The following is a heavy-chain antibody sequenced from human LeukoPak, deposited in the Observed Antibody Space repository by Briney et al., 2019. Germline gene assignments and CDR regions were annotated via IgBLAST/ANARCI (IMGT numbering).Heavy chain of an antibody. CDR3: ARHFTAYYDFWSRYDAFDI. CDR2: IYYSGSI. CDR1: GGSISSSSYY. J-gene: IGHJ3*02. D-gene: IGHD3-3*01. Sequence: PSETLSLTCTVSGGSISSSSYYWGWIRQPPGKGLEWIGSIYYSGSIYYNPSLKSRVTISVDTSKNQFSLKLSSVTAADTAVYYCARHFTAYYDFWSRYDAFDIWGQGTMVTVSS. V-gene: IGHV4-39*01.